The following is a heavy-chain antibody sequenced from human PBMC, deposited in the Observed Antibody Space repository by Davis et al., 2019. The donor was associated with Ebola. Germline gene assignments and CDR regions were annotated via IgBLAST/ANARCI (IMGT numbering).Heavy chain of an antibody. CDR1: GGSISSSSYY. Sequence: SETLSLTCTVSGGSISSSSYYWGWIRQPPGKGLEWIGSIYYSGSTNYNPSLKSRVTISVDTSKNQFSLKLSSVTAADTAVYYCARLVGGTIFGVVTYGMDVWGQGTTVTVSS. CDR3: ARLVGGTIFGVVTYGMDV. CDR2: IYYSGST. D-gene: IGHD3-3*01. J-gene: IGHJ6*02. V-gene: IGHV4-39*07.